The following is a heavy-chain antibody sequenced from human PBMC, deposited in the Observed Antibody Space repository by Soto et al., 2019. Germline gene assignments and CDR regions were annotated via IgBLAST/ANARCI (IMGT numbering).Heavy chain of an antibody. D-gene: IGHD3-3*01. J-gene: IGHJ4*02. Sequence: GASVKVSCKASGYTFTNYAMHWVRQAPGQRLEWMGWINAGNGNTKYSQKFQGRVTITRDTSASTAYMELSSLRSEDTAVYYCARSYDFWSGYYQYYFDYWGQGTLVTVSS. CDR3: ARSYDFWSGYYQYYFDY. CDR2: INAGNGNT. CDR1: GYTFTNYA. V-gene: IGHV1-3*01.